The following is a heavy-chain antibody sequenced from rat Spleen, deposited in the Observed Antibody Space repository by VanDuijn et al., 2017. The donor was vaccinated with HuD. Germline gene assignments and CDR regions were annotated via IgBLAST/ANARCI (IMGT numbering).Heavy chain of an antibody. Sequence: EVQLVESDGGLVQPGRSLKLSCAASGFTFSDYYMAWVRQAPGKGLEWVASITNTGGSTYYPDSVKGRFTISRDNAKSTLYLQMNSLRSEDTATYYCTRSYGYFDYWGQGVMVTVSS. CDR1: GFTFSDYY. J-gene: IGHJ2*01. D-gene: IGHD1-11*01. V-gene: IGHV5-31*01. CDR3: TRSYGYFDY. CDR2: ITNTGGST.